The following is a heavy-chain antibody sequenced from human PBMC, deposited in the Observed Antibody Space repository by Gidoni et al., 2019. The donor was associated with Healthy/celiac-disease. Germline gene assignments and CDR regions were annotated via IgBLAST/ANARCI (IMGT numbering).Heavy chain of an antibody. CDR1: GFTFSSYA. V-gene: IGHV3-23*01. CDR2: ISGSGGST. D-gene: IGHD3-22*01. CDR3: AKGITMIDRITDY. Sequence: EVQLLESGGGLVQPGGSLRLSCAASGFTFSSYAMSWVRQAPGKGLEWFSAISGSGGSTYYADSVKGRFTISRDNSKNTLYLQMNSLRAEDTAVYYCAKGITMIDRITDYWGQGTLVTVSS. J-gene: IGHJ4*02.